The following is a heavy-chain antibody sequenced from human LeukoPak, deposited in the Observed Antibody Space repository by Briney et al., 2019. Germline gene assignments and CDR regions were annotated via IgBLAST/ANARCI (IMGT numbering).Heavy chain of an antibody. J-gene: IGHJ4*02. CDR2: INHSGSI. D-gene: IGHD3-16*02. V-gene: IGHV4-34*01. CDR1: SGSLSGYY. CDR3: ARVIYDYIWGSYRLNDY. Sequence: PSETLSLTCAVYSGSLSGYYWSWIRQPPGKGLEWIGEINHSGSINYNPSLKSRVTISVDTSKNQFSLKLSSVTAADTAVYHCARVIYDYIWGSYRLNDYWGQGTLVTVSS.